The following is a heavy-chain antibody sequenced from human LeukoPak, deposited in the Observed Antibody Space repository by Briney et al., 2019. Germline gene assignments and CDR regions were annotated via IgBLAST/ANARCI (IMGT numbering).Heavy chain of an antibody. D-gene: IGHD2-21*02. V-gene: IGHV1-2*02. Sequence: ASVKVSCKASGYRFISNYIQWVRQAPGLGPEWMGWMHPGNGNTRYAEKFQGRVTMTRDTSINTAYMDLSSLRSDDTAVYYCARDGSYCVGGDCYSFDFWGQGTLITVSS. CDR2: MHPGNGNT. J-gene: IGHJ4*02. CDR1: GYRFISNY. CDR3: ARDGSYCVGGDCYSFDF.